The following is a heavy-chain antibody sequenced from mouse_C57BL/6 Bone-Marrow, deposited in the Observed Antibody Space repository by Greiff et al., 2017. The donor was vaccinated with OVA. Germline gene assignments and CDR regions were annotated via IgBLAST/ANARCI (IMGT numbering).Heavy chain of an antibody. CDR1: GFTFSSYA. J-gene: IGHJ2*01. CDR2: ISSGGDYI. CDR3: TRDALYYYVSSFYFDY. Sequence: EVQLVESGEGLVKPGGSLKLSCAASGFTFSSYAMSWVRQTPEKRLEWVAYISSGGDYIYYAETVKGRFTISRENARNTLYLQMSSLKSEDTAMYYCTRDALYYYVSSFYFDYWGQGTTLTVSS. D-gene: IGHD1-1*01. V-gene: IGHV5-9-1*02.